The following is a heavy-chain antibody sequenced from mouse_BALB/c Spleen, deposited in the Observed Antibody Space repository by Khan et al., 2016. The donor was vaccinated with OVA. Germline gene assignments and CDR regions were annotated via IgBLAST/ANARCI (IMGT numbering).Heavy chain of an antibody. CDR2: IWAGGST. CDR3: ARNREPDYFDY. Sequence: QVQLKESGPGLVAPSQSLSITCTVSGFSLSNYGVHWVRQPPGKGLEWLGIIWAGGSTNYISALMSRLSISKDNSKSQVFLKMNSLQTDDTAIYFCARNREPDYFDYWGQGTTLTVSS. CDR1: GFSLSNYG. V-gene: IGHV2-9*02. J-gene: IGHJ2*01.